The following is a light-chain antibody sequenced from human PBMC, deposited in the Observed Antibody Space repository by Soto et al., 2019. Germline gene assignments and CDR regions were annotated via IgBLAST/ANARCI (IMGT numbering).Light chain of an antibody. V-gene: IGLV1-40*01. Sequence: VLSPPPSVSGAPGQRITISCTGSSSNIGANYDVHWYRQVPGTAPKLLMSGDNNRPSGVADRFSGSKSGTSASLAITRLQAEDEADYYCQSYDSSLNRVFGTGTKLTVL. CDR2: GDN. CDR1: SSNIGANYD. J-gene: IGLJ1*01. CDR3: QSYDSSLNRV.